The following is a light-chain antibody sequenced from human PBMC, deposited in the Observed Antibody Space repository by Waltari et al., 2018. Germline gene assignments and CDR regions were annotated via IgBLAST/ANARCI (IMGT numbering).Light chain of an antibody. Sequence: VLTQSPDTLSLSPGEKATLSCWARQSVFNDYLAWYQQKSGQAPRLLVYGASPRATGIPDRFSGSGSGTDFTLTISGLEPEDSAVYYCQQYGSSVMYTFGQGTKLEIK. J-gene: IGKJ2*01. V-gene: IGKV3-20*01. CDR1: QSVFNDY. CDR3: QQYGSSVMYT. CDR2: GAS.